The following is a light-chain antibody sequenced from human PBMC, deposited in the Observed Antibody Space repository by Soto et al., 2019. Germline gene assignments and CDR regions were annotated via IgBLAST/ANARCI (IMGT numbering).Light chain of an antibody. CDR3: QQLHDYPIT. V-gene: IGKV1-9*01. J-gene: IGKJ5*01. CDR2: AAS. CDR1: QGIDSS. Sequence: IQMTQSPYSLSASVGARVTITCLASQGIDSSFAWYQQKPGKAPKLLIYAASSLQSGVPSRFSGSGSGTDFTLTISSLQPEDFATYYCQQLHDYPITFGQGTRLEIK.